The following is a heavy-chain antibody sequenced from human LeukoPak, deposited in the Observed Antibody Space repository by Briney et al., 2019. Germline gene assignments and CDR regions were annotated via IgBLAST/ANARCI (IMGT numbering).Heavy chain of an antibody. J-gene: IGHJ4*02. CDR2: ISSSSSYI. D-gene: IGHD3-22*01. V-gene: IGHV3-21*01. Sequence: PGGSLRLSCAASGFTFSSYSMNWDRQAPGKGLEWVSSISSSSSYIYYADSVKGRFTISRDNAKNSLYLQMNSLRAEDTAVYYCARAADYYDSSGYLDWGQGTLATVSS. CDR3: ARAADYYDSSGYLD. CDR1: GFTFSSYS.